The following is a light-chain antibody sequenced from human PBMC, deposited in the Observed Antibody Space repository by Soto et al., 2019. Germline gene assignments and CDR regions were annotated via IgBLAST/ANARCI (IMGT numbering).Light chain of an antibody. CDR2: SND. CDR3: ASWDGSLNGYV. Sequence: QSVLTQPPSVSETPGQRVTISCSGSSSNIGSNTVNWYQQLPGMSPKFLIYSNDQRPSGVPYRFSGSKSGTSASLAISGLQSEDEADYYCASWDGSLNGYVFXTGTKVTVL. CDR1: SSNIGSNT. J-gene: IGLJ1*01. V-gene: IGLV1-44*01.